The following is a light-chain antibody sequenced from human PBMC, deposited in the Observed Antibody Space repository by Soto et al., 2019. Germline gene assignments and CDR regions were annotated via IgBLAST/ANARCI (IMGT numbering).Light chain of an antibody. V-gene: IGKV1-39*01. J-gene: IGKJ2*01. CDR2: AAS. CDR1: ESINSY. Sequence: DVQMTQSPSSLSASVGDRVTITCRASESINSYLNWYQQKPGKAPNLLIYAASNLQNGVPSRFSGSGSGTDFTLTISSLQPEDFAAYYCQQSYRTPYTFGQGNNVEIK. CDR3: QQSYRTPYT.